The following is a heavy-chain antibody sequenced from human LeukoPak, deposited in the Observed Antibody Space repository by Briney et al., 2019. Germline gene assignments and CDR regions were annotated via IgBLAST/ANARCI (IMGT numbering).Heavy chain of an antibody. CDR1: GYSISSGYY. V-gene: IGHV4-38-2*01. J-gene: IGHJ5*02. Sequence: SETLSLTCEVSGYSISSGYYWGWIRQPPGKGLEWIGSMYHSGSTYYNPSLQSRVTLSADTSNNQFSLNLTSVAAADTAVYYCARRDYYYDSGNYYRVTNCFDPWGQGTLVTVSS. CDR3: ARRDYYYDSGNYYRVTNCFDP. D-gene: IGHD3-22*01. CDR2: MYHSGST.